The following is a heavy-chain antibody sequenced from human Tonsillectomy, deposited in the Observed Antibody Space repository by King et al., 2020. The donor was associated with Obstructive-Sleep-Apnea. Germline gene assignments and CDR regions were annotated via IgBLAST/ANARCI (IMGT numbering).Heavy chain of an antibody. Sequence: VQLVESGGGLVQPGGSLRLSCAASRFSFIQYSFNWVRQAPGEGLEWISYIAPWSDTYYSDSVKGRFTISRDNAKNSVYLHMNDLRAEDTAVYYCARDSSWVFDFWGQGTLVTVSS. CDR1: RFSFIQYS. D-gene: IGHD3-16*01. CDR2: IAPWSDT. CDR3: ARDSSWVFDF. V-gene: IGHV3-48*04. J-gene: IGHJ4*02.